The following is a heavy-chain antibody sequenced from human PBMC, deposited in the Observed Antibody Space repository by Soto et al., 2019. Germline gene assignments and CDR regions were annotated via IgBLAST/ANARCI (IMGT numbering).Heavy chain of an antibody. CDR1: GYNCNNYW. V-gene: IGHV5-51*01. CDR3: ARIPFAATGFYFDY. CDR2: IYPDDSDT. D-gene: IGHD6-13*01. Sequence: PGESLKISCKASGYNCNNYWIGWVRQMPEKGLEWMGFIYPDDSDTKYSPSFQGQVTISVDKSITTASLQWSSLKASDTAMYYCARIPFAATGFYFDYWAQGTLVTVSS. J-gene: IGHJ4*02.